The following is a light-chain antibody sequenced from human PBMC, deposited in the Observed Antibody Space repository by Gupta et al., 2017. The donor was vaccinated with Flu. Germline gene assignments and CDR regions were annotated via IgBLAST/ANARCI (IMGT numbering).Light chain of an antibody. CDR1: RSNIGSGYD. CDR2: GDS. V-gene: IGLV1-40*01. J-gene: IGLJ2*01. CDR3: QSDDSSVSRVV. Sequence: ISCTGSRSNIGSGYDVHWYQQHPGTAPKLLIYGDSKRPSGLPDRFSGSKSGTAASLSITGLQVEDEADYYWQSDDSSVSRVVFGGGTKLTVL.